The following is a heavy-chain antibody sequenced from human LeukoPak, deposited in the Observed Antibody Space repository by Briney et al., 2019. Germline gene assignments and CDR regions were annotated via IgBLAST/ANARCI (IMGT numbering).Heavy chain of an antibody. CDR1: GFTFSSYW. J-gene: IGHJ4*02. D-gene: IGHD3-10*01. Sequence: GGSLRLSCAASGFTFSSYWMSWVRQAPGKGLEWVANIKKNAGEKYHVDAVKVRFTISRDNDKNSMYLHMNSLRVEDTAVYYCASDREYYYGAGSFDYWGQGTLVTVSS. CDR2: IKKNAGEK. V-gene: IGHV3-7*04. CDR3: ASDREYYYGAGSFDY.